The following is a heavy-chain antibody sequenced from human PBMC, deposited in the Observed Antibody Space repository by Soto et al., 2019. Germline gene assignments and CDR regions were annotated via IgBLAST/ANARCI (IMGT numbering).Heavy chain of an antibody. J-gene: IGHJ5*02. Sequence: PGGSLRLSCVASGFTFRTYAMSWYRQAPGKGLQWVSLISGGGDRTYYADSVKGRFTISRDNSKDTVYLQMNSLRVEDTAVYYCARDIFYCGGDCPPWGQGTLVTVSS. V-gene: IGHV3-23*01. CDR2: ISGGGDRT. CDR1: GFTFRTYA. D-gene: IGHD2-21*02. CDR3: ARDIFYCGGDCPP.